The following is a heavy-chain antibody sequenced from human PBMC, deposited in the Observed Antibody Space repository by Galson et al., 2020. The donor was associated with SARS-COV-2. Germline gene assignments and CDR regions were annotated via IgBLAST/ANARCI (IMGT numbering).Heavy chain of an antibody. J-gene: IGHJ3*02. CDR2: ISGPSGRT. V-gene: IGHV3-23*01. CDR1: GFTFTNYA. D-gene: IGHD4-4*01. CDR3: VKLDAQDSNSYYGAFDI. Sequence: GESLKISCVASGFTFTNYAINWVRQAPGKGLEWVSTISGPSGRTYYADSVRGRFTISRDNSKNMLYLQMSSLRADDTALYYCVKLDAQDSNSYYGAFDIWGRGTMVIVSS.